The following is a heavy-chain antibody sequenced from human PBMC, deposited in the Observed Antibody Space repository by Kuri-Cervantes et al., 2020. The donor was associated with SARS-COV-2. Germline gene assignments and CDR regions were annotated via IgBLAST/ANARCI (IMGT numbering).Heavy chain of an antibody. D-gene: IGHD6-13*01. Sequence: SETLSLTCAVYGGSFSGYYWSWIRQPPGKGLEWIGEINHSGSTNYNPSLKSRVTISVDTSKNQFSLKLSSVTAADTAVYYCARGTAYSSTGGYNWFDPWGQGTLVTVSS. J-gene: IGHJ5*02. CDR3: ARGTAYSSTGGYNWFDP. CDR2: INHSGST. V-gene: IGHV4-34*01. CDR1: GGSFSGYY.